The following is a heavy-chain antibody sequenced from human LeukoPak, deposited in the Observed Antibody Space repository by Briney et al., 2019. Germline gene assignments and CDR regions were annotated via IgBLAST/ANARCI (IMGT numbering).Heavy chain of an antibody. D-gene: IGHD6-19*01. CDR1: GFTFTTYS. CDR2: ISASGGS. J-gene: IGHJ4*02. CDR3: AKNPNRSGWYQDY. V-gene: IGHV3-23*01. Sequence: GGSLRLSCVASGFTFTTYSMTWVRQTPEKGLEGVAAISASGGSYYPDSVKGRFTISRDNSKNTLYLQLNNLGADDTAVYYCAKNPNRSGWYQDYWGQGALVIVSS.